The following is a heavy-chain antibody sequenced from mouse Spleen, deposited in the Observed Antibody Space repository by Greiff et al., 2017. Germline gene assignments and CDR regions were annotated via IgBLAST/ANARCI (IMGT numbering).Heavy chain of an antibody. V-gene: IGHV1-69*01. J-gene: IGHJ4*01. CDR3: ARSLAVVATDYAMDY. D-gene: IGHD1-1*01. CDR2: IDPSDSYT. CDR1: GYTFTSYW. Sequence: QVQLQQPGAELVMPGASVKLSCKASGYTFTSYWMHWVKQRPGQGLEWIGEIDPSDSYTNYNQKFKGKATLTVDKSSSTAYMQLSSLTSEDSAVYYCARSLAVVATDYAMDYWGQGTSVTGSS.